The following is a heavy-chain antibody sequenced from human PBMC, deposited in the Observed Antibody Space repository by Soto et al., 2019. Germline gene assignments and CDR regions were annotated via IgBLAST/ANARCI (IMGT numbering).Heavy chain of an antibody. CDR2: VYSTGTT. J-gene: IGHJ4*02. CDR3: ARDIGSYAYGEGY. D-gene: IGHD3-10*01. Sequence: PSDTLSLTSSVSGGCIYSYEWSWIRQPAGKGLEWIGRVYSTGTTDYNPSLNSRATMSVETSKNQFSLKLTSVTAADTAVYYCARDIGSYAYGEGYWGQGIQVTVSS. CDR1: GGCIYSYE. V-gene: IGHV4-4*07.